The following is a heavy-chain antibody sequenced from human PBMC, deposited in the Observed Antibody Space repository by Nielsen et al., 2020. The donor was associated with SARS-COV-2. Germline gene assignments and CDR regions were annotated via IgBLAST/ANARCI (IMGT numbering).Heavy chain of an antibody. CDR2: IKHDGSEK. J-gene: IGHJ4*02. D-gene: IGHD1-20*01. V-gene: IGHV3-7*01. CDR3: ARDVITGTSGFDY. Sequence: GESLKISCAASGFTLSSYWMSWVRQAPGKGLEWVANIKHDGSEKYYVDSAKGRFTISRDNARNSLYLQMNSLRAEDTAVYYCARDVITGTSGFDYWGQGTLVTVSS. CDR1: GFTLSSYW.